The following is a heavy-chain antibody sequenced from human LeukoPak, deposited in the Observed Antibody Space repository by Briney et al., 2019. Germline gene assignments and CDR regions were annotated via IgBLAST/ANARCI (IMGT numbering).Heavy chain of an antibody. J-gene: IGHJ4*02. CDR1: GGSISSYY. Sequence: SETLSLTCTVSGGSISSYYWSWIRQPPGKGXEWIGYIXXXGSTNYNPSLKSRVTISVDTSKNQFSLKLSSVTAADTAVYYCARHDSRITIFGVVIPAQPFDYWGQGTLVTVSS. CDR3: ARHDSRITIFGVVIPAQPFDY. CDR2: IXXXGST. V-gene: IGHV4-59*08. D-gene: IGHD3-3*01.